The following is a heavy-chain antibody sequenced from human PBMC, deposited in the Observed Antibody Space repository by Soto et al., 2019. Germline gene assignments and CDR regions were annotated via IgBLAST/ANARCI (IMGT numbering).Heavy chain of an antibody. CDR2: IYYSGST. J-gene: IGHJ6*02. CDR1: GRSYSRSY. Sequence: CTGCGRSYSRSYWRWIRQKKGKGLEWIGHIYYSGSTYYNSSLKSRVTISLDTSKNQFSLKLSSVTAADTAVYYCAGQPTAGSYYDLGSYYYYSAVYVWVHGTTLTVSS. CDR3: AGQPTAGSYYDLGSYYYYSAVYV. D-gene: IGHD3-10*01. V-gene: IGHV4-59*06.